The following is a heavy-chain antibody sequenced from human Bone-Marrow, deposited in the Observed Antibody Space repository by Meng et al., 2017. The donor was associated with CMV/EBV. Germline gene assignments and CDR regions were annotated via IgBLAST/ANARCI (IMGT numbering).Heavy chain of an antibody. CDR2: ISSSGSTI. D-gene: IGHD3-3*01. CDR1: GFTFSSYE. J-gene: IGHJ6*02. CDR3: ARHSLRFLVPD. V-gene: IGHV3-48*03. Sequence: GGSLRLSCAASGFTFSSYEMNWVRQAPGKGLEWVSYISSSGSTIYYADSVKGRFTISRDNAKNSLYLQMNSLRAEDTAVYYCARHSLRFLVPDWSQGTTVTVSS.